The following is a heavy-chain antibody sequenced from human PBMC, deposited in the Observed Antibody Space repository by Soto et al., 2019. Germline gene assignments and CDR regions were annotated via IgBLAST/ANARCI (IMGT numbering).Heavy chain of an antibody. J-gene: IGHJ4*02. Sequence: QVQLVESGGGVVQPGRSLRLSCAASGFTFSSYAMHWVRQAPGKGLEWVAVISYDGSNKYYADSVKGRFTISRDNSKNTLYLQMNSLRAEDTAVYYCAREGGYCSSTSCYSNPAWDYWGQGTLVTVSS. CDR3: AREGGYCSSTSCYSNPAWDY. CDR2: ISYDGSNK. D-gene: IGHD2-2*01. CDR1: GFTFSSYA. V-gene: IGHV3-30-3*01.